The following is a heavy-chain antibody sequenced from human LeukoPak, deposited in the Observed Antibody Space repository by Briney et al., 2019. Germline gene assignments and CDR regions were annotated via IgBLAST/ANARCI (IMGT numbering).Heavy chain of an antibody. D-gene: IGHD2-8*01. CDR1: GDSITTTSYY. Sequence: SETLSLTCSVSGDSITTTSYYWGWIRQPPGKGLEWIGNVYYTGTTLYSPSLKDRVTVSADTSKSQFSLELTSVTAADTALYYCARMYGVFDYWGQGILVTVSS. CDR2: VYYTGTT. V-gene: IGHV4-39*01. CDR3: ARMYGVFDY. J-gene: IGHJ4*02.